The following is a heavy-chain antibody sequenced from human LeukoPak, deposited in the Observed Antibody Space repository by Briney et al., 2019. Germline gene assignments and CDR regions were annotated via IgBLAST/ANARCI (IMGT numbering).Heavy chain of an antibody. CDR3: AKDRYSSGWYRGGNFDY. CDR2: ISGSGGST. D-gene: IGHD6-19*01. Sequence: GGSLRLSCAASGFTFSSYAMSWVRQAPGKGLEWVSAISGSGGSTYYADSVKGRFTISRDNSKNTLYLQMNSLRAEDTAVYYCAKDRYSSGWYRGGNFDYWGQGTLVTVPS. CDR1: GFTFSSYA. J-gene: IGHJ4*02. V-gene: IGHV3-23*01.